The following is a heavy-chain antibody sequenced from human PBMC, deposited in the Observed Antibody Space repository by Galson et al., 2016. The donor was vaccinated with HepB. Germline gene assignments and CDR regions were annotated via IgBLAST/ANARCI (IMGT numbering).Heavy chain of an antibody. CDR2: IWYDGTNK. CDR3: AKESNWNGPLDP. V-gene: IGHV3-33*06. Sequence: SLRLSCAASGFSFSTLGMHWVRQAPGKGLEWVALIWYDGTNKYYADSVTGRFTISRDNSKNTVYLQINSLRAEDTATYYCAKESNWNGPLDPWGQGTVVTVSS. J-gene: IGHJ5*02. CDR1: GFSFSTLG. D-gene: IGHD1-1*01.